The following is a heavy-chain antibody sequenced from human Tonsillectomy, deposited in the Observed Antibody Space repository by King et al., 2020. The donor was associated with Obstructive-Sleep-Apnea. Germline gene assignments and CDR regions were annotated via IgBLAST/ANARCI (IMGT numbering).Heavy chain of an antibody. J-gene: IGHJ3*02. Sequence: QLVQSGAEVKKPGASVKVSCKASGYTFTSYGISWGRQAPGQGLEWIGWISAYNGNTNYAQKHQGRVTMTTDTSTSTAYMELRSLRSDDTAVYYCARDRSSTSPDAFDIWGQGTMVTVSS. CDR1: GYTFTSYG. D-gene: IGHD2-2*01. V-gene: IGHV1-18*04. CDR3: ARDRSSTSPDAFDI. CDR2: ISAYNGNT.